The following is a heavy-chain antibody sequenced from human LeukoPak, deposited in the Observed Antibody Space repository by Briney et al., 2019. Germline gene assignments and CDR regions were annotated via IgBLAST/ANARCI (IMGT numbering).Heavy chain of an antibody. D-gene: IGHD3-10*01. Sequence: GGSLRLSCAASGFSVSNTYMSWVRQAPGKGLEWVSIIYSGGNTYYADSVKGRFTISRDNSKNSLYLQMNSLRDEDTAVYYCPRGPPFFTNWGQGTLVTVSS. CDR2: IYSGGNT. V-gene: IGHV3-53*01. CDR3: PRGPPFFTN. J-gene: IGHJ4*02. CDR1: GFSVSNTY.